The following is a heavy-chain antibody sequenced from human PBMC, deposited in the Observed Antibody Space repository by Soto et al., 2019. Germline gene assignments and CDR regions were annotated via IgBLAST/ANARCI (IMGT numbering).Heavy chain of an antibody. CDR2: ISSTGDNT. CDR1: GFSFSSYA. J-gene: IGHJ4*02. Sequence: PVGSLRLSCVVSGFSFSSYAVSWVRQAPGKGLEWVSSISSTGDNTNYADSVRGRFTVSRDNAYNTLYLQMSSLRAEDTAIYYCATRKYYAHSVFWDHWCQRTLVTVSS. V-gene: IGHV3-23*01. CDR3: ATRKYYAHSVFWDH. D-gene: IGHD3-16*01.